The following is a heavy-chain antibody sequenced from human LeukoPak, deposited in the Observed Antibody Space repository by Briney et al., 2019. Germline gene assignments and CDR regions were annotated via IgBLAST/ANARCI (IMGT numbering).Heavy chain of an antibody. CDR2: IYYSGST. D-gene: IGHD3-3*01. J-gene: IGHJ4*02. CDR3: ARGQKINYDFWSGPTYGEFDY. CDR1: GGSISSSSYY. Sequence: SSETLSLTCTVSGGSISSSSYYWGWIRQPPGKGLEWIGSIYYSGSTYYNPSLKSRVTISVDTSKNQFSLKLSSVTAADTAVYYCARGQKINYDFWSGPTYGEFDYWGQGTLVTVSS. V-gene: IGHV4-39*07.